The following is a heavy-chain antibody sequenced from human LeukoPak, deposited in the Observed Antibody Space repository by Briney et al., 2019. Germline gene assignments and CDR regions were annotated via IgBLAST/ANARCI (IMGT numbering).Heavy chain of an antibody. J-gene: IGHJ3*02. CDR1: GYTFTSYY. CDR3: ARDLPVGAQTIGAFDI. V-gene: IGHV1-46*01. CDR2: INPSGGST. D-gene: IGHD1-26*01. Sequence: ASVTVSCKASGYTFTSYYMHWVRQAPGQGLEWMGIINPSGGSTSYAQKFQGRVTMTRDMSTSTVYMELSSLRSEDTAVYYCARDLPVGAQTIGAFDIWGQGTMVTVSS.